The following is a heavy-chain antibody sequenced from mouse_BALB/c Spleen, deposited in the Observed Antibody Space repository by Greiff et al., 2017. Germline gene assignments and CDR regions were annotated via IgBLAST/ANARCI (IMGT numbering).Heavy chain of an antibody. D-gene: IGHD1-1*02. CDR1: GFTFNTYA. V-gene: IGHV10-1*02. Sequence: DVKLVESGGGLVQPKGSLKLSCAASGFTFNTYAMNWVRQAPGKGLEWVARIRSKSNNYATYYADSVKDRFTISRDDSQSMLYLQMNNLKTEDTAMYYCVRQIYGGWYFDVWGAGTTVTVSS. CDR2: IRSKSNNYAT. CDR3: VRQIYGGWYFDV. J-gene: IGHJ1*01.